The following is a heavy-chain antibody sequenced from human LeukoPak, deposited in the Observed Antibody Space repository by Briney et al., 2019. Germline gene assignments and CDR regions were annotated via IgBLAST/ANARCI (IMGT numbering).Heavy chain of an antibody. CDR2: IYYGGST. CDR1: GGSISSSSYY. CDR3: ARRSGGNTSLAKRFDY. Sequence: PSETLSLTCTVSGGSISSSSYYWGWIRQPPGKGLEWLGSIYYGGSTYYNPSLKSRVTISVDTSKNQFSLKLSSVTAADTAVYYCARRSGGNTSLAKRFDYWGQGTLVTVSS. V-gene: IGHV4-39*01. D-gene: IGHD4-23*01. J-gene: IGHJ4*02.